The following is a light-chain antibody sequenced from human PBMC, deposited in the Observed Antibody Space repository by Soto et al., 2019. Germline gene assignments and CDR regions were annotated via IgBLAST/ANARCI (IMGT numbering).Light chain of an antibody. CDR3: QKYDGALGT. V-gene: IGKV1-27*01. J-gene: IGKJ1*01. CDR2: AAS. CDR1: PGISNY. Sequence: DIQMIHSPSTLSASVGDRVTTTCRATPGISNYLVWYQQKPGKVPWLLIYAASALQSGVPSRFSGSGSGTDFTLTIRSLQPEDGATYYGQKYDGALGTFGQGTKVDSK.